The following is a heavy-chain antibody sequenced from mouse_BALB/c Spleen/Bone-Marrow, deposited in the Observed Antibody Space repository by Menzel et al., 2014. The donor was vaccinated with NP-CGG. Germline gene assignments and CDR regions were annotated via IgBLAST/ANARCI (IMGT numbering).Heavy chain of an antibody. CDR3: ARTGYWYFDV. J-gene: IGHJ1*01. CDR2: INPSNGRT. CDR1: GYTFTSYW. V-gene: IGHV1S81*02. Sequence: QVQLQQFGAELVKPGASVKLSCKASGYTFTSYWMHWVKQRPGQGPEWIGEINPSNGRTNYAEKFKSKATLSGDKSSSTVYMQLSSLTSEDSAVYYCARTGYWYFDVWGAGTTVTVSA.